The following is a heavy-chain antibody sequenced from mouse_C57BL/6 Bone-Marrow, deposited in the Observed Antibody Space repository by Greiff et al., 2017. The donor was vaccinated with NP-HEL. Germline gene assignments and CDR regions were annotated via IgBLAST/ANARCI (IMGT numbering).Heavy chain of an antibody. D-gene: IGHD4-1*01. J-gene: IGHJ4*01. CDR2: INPSNGGT. CDR3: AREERELGRYYAMDY. V-gene: IGHV1-53*01. Sequence: QVQLQQPGTELVKPGASVKLSCKASGYTFTSYWMHWVKQRPGQGLEWIGNINPSNGGTNYNEKFKSKATLTVDKSSSTAYMQLSSLTSEDSAVYYCAREERELGRYYAMDYWGQGTSVTVSS. CDR1: GYTFTSYW.